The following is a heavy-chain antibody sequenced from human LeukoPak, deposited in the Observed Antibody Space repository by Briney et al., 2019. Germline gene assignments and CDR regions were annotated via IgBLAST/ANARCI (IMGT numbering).Heavy chain of an antibody. D-gene: IGHD5-18*01. CDR2: IRYDGSNK. V-gene: IGHV3-30*02. J-gene: IGHJ4*02. CDR1: GFTFSSYG. Sequence: PGGALRLSCAASGFTFSSYGMHWVRQAPGKGLEWVAFIRYDGSNKYYADSVKGRFTISRDNSKNTVYLQMNSLRAEDTAVYYCARDSGGYNSGYNYWGQGTLVTVSS. CDR3: ARDSGGYNSGYNY.